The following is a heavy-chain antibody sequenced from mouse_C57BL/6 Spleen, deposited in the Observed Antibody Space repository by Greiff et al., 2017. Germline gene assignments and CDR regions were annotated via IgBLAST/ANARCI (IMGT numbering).Heavy chain of an antibody. Sequence: VQLKESGAELVRPGASVKLSCTASGFNIKDDYMHWVKQRPEQGLEWIGWIDPENGDTEYASKFQGKATITADTSSNTAYLQRSSLTSEDTAVYYCTTPYYGSTHWYFEVWGTGTTVTVSS. D-gene: IGHD1-1*01. J-gene: IGHJ1*03. CDR1: GFNIKDDY. CDR3: TTPYYGSTHWYFEV. V-gene: IGHV14-4*01. CDR2: IDPENGDT.